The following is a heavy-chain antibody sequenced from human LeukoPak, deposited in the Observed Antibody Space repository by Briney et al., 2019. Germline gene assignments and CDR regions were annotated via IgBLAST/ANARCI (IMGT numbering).Heavy chain of an antibody. CDR1: GYTFTSYG. CDR2: ISAYNGNT. V-gene: IGHV1-18*01. Sequence: ASVKVSCQASGYTFTSYGISWVRQAPGQGLEWMGWISAYNGNTNYAQKLQGRDTMTTDTSTSTAYMELRRLRSDDTAVYYCAGVPTFYISGWYYFDYWGQGTLCTVSP. J-gene: IGHJ4*02. CDR3: AGVPTFYISGWYYFDY. D-gene: IGHD6-19*01.